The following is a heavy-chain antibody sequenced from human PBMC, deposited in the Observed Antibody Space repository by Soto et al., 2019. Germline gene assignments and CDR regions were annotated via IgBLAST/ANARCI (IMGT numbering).Heavy chain of an antibody. V-gene: IGHV3-30*18. CDR1: VFTLTTYG. Sequence: GGALRLSCAASVFTLTTYGMRWFHQAPGKGLECVAAMSYDGTKEYYADSVKGRFTISRDSSRNTLFLQLNSLRAEDTAAYYCAKEFGSTWIDHCAEGTLVTVSS. D-gene: IGHD6-13*01. J-gene: IGHJ1*01. CDR3: AKEFGSTWIDH. CDR2: MSYDGTKE.